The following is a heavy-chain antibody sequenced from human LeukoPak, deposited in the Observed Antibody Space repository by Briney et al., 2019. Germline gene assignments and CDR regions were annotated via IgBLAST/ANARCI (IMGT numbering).Heavy chain of an antibody. V-gene: IGHV4-59*01. CDR3: ARDRDSSGLRDFDL. D-gene: IGHD3-22*01. J-gene: IGHJ2*01. CDR2: IYYSGNT. CDR1: GGSISSYY. Sequence: PSETLSLTCTVSGGSISSYYWSWIRQPPGKGLEWIGYIYYSGNTNYNPSLKSRVSISIDTSKNQLSLQLSSVTAADTAVYYCARDRDSSGLRDFDLWGRGTLVTVSA.